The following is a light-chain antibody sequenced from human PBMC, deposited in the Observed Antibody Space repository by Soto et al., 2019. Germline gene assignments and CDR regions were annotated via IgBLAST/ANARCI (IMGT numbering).Light chain of an antibody. CDR1: SSDGGGYNY. J-gene: IGLJ1*01. V-gene: IGLV2-14*01. CDR2: DVS. CDR3: SSYTSSSTPYV. Sequence: QAVLTQAASVSGAPGKSITIPRPGTSSDGGGYNYVSWYQQHPGKAPKLMIYDVSNRPSGVSNRFSGSKSGNTASLTISGLQAEDEADYYCSSYTSSSTPYVFGTGTKSPS.